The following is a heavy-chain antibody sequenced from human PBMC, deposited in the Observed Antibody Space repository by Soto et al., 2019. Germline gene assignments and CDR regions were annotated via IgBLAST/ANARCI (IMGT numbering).Heavy chain of an antibody. V-gene: IGHV1-69*01. CDR2: IIPIFGTA. J-gene: IGHJ6*02. D-gene: IGHD1-26*01. Sequence: QVQLVQSGAEVKKPGSSVKVSCKASGGTFSSYAISWVRQAPGQGLEWMGGIIPIFGTANYAQKFQGRVTITADESTSTAYMELSSLRSEDTAVYYCASDRVAVGATTDYYGMDVWGQGTTVTVSS. CDR3: ASDRVAVGATTDYYGMDV. CDR1: GGTFSSYA.